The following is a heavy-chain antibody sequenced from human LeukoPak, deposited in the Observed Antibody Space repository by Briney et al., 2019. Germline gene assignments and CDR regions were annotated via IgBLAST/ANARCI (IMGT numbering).Heavy chain of an antibody. CDR2: INTDGSTT. CDR3: ARDHYGGNSDY. CDR1: GFSFSSYW. V-gene: IGHV3-74*01. J-gene: IGHJ4*02. D-gene: IGHD4-23*01. Sequence: GGPLRLSCAASGFSFSSYWMHWVRQAPGKGLVWVSRINTDGSTTYYADSVKGRFTISRDNAKNTLYLQMTSLSAEDTAVYYCARDHYGGNSDYWGQGTLVTVSS.